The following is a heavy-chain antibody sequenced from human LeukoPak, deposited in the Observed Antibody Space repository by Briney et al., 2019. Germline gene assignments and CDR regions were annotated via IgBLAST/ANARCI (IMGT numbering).Heavy chain of an antibody. V-gene: IGHV3-48*01. CDR3: ARETTAVGFDY. D-gene: IGHD1-26*01. CDR2: ISNSGTI. CDR1: GFTFSNYN. Sequence: GGSLRPSCAASGFTFSNYNMNWVRQAPGKGLEWVFYISNSGTIYYLDSVKGRFTISRDNAKNSLSLQMNSLRAEDTAVYYCARETTAVGFDYWGQGALVSVSS. J-gene: IGHJ4*02.